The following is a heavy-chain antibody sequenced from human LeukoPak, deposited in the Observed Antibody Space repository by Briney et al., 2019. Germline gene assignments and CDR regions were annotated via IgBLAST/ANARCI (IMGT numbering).Heavy chain of an antibody. J-gene: IGHJ4*02. V-gene: IGHV4-39*07. CDR1: GGSISSSSYY. CDR2: IYYSGST. D-gene: IGHD2-2*01. CDR3: ARDPYCSSTSCYGPMYYFDY. Sequence: SETLSLTCIVSGGSISSSSYYWGWIRQPPGKGLEWIGSIYYSGSTYYNPSLKSRVTISVDTSKNQFSLKLSSVTAADTAVYYCARDPYCSSTSCYGPMYYFDYWGQGTLVTVSS.